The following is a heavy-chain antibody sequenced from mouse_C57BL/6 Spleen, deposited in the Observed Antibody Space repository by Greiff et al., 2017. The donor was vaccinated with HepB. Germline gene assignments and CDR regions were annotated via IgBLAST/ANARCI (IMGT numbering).Heavy chain of an antibody. CDR1: GYAFTNYL. D-gene: IGHD4-1*01. Sequence: QVQLQQSGAELVRPGTSVKVSCKASGYAFTNYLIEWVKQRPRQGLEWIGVINPGSGGTNYNEKLKGKATLTADKSSSTAYMQLSSLTSEDSAVYFCARKETGTDYWGQGTTLTVSS. V-gene: IGHV1-54*01. CDR3: ARKETGTDY. J-gene: IGHJ2*01. CDR2: INPGSGGT.